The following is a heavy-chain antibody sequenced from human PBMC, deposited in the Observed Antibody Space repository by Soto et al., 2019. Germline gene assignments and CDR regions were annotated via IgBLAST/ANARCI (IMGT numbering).Heavy chain of an antibody. CDR2: IYNTGST. CDR1: GGSISSYY. CDR3: ARDLWGYCGADCYPLDV. D-gene: IGHD2-21*02. V-gene: IGHV4-59*01. J-gene: IGHJ6*02. Sequence: SETLSLTCSVSGGSISSYYWSWIRQPPGKGLEWIAYIYNTGSTIYNPSLKSRVTISVDTSKNQFSLKLNSVTAADTAVYYCARDLWGYCGADCYPLDVWGQGTTVTVSS.